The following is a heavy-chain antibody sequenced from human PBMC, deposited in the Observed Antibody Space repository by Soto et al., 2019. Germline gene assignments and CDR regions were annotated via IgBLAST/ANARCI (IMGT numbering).Heavy chain of an antibody. J-gene: IGHJ4*02. CDR3: VRVAYGDLGG. D-gene: IGHD4-17*01. V-gene: IGHV3-74*01. CDR2: IKSDGSDT. CDR1: GFTFSSYW. Sequence: EVQLVESGGGLVQPGGSLRLSCAASGFTFSSYWMHWVRQAPGKGLVWVSSIKSDGSDTSYADSVKGRFTISRDNAKNSLYMQMSSLRDEDTSVYYCVRVAYGDLGGWGQGTLVTVSS.